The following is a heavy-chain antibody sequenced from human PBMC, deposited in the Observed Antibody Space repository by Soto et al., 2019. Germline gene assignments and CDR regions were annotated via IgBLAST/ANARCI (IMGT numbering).Heavy chain of an antibody. CDR3: APGVRRHSSWYPDY. Sequence: SETLSLTCAVYGESFSGYYWSWIRQPPGKGLEWIGEIHDSGSTNYNPSLKSRLIISVDTSRNQFSLKLSSVTAADTAVYYCAPGVRRHSSWYPDYWGQGTLVTVSS. J-gene: IGHJ4*02. CDR2: IHDSGST. CDR1: GESFSGYY. D-gene: IGHD6-13*01. V-gene: IGHV4-34*01.